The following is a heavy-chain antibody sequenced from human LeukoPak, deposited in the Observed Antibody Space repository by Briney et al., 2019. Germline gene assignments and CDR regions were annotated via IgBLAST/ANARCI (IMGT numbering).Heavy chain of an antibody. CDR1: GFTFGGYA. Sequence: GQSLRLSCTASGFTFGGYAMSWVRQAPGKGLEWVGFIRSKAYGGTTEYAASVKGRFTISRDDSKSIAYLQMNSLKTEDTAVYYCAIITLDYGSGRGAFDIWGQGTMVTVSS. CDR2: IRSKAYGGTT. CDR3: AIITLDYGSGRGAFDI. V-gene: IGHV3-49*04. D-gene: IGHD3-10*01. J-gene: IGHJ3*02.